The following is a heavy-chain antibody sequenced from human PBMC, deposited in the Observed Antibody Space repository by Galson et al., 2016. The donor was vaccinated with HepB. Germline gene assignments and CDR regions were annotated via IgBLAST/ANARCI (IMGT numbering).Heavy chain of an antibody. V-gene: IGHV3-43*02. CDR3: AKGAHHCSGASCPMD. Sequence: SLRLSCAASGFTFDDYAMHWVRQAPGKGLEWVSLVSWDGGSTYYADSVKGRFAISRDNSKNSLYLQMNGLRTEDTAFYYCAKGAHHCSGASCPMDWGQGTLVTVSS. J-gene: IGHJ4*02. CDR1: GFTFDDYA. D-gene: IGHD2-8*02. CDR2: VSWDGGST.